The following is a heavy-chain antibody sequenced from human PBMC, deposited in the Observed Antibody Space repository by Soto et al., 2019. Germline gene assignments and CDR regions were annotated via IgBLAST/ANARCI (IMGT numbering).Heavy chain of an antibody. V-gene: IGHV4-34*01. J-gene: IGHJ6*02. CDR2: INYSGST. D-gene: IGHD3-9*01. Sequence: PSETLSLTCAVYGGSFSGYYWSWIRQPPGKGLEWIGEINYSGSTYYNPSLKSRVTISVDTSKNQFSLKLSSVTAADTAVYYCARGDFDWLFYGMDVWGQGTTVTV. CDR3: ARGDFDWLFYGMDV. CDR1: GGSFSGYY.